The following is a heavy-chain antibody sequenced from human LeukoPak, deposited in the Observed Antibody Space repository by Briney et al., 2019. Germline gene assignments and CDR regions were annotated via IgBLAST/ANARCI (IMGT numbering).Heavy chain of an antibody. V-gene: IGHV6-1*01. CDR3: ARVVPQVSKTERRDGYNYRYYYGMDV. D-gene: IGHD5-24*01. J-gene: IGHJ6*02. CDR1: GDSVSSNSAA. Sequence: KASQTLSLTCAISGDSVSSNSAAWNWIRQSPSRGLEWLGRTYYRSKWYNDYAVSVKSRITINPDTSKNQFSLQLNSVTPEDTAVYYCARVVPQVSKTERRDGYNYRYYYGMDVWGQGTTVTVSS. CDR2: TYYRSKWYN.